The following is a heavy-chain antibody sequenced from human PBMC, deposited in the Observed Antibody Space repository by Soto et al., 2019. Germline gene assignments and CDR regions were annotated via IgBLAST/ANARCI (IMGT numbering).Heavy chain of an antibody. CDR3: ARYYYDSSGYSPLQFDY. Sequence: SLKVSCKASGGTFSSYAISWVRQAPGQGLEWMGGVIPIFGTPKHAQKFQGRVTITADESTSTAYMELSSLRSEDTAVYYCARYYYDSSGYSPLQFDYWGQGXLVTVYS. V-gene: IGHV1-69*13. CDR2: VIPIFGTP. CDR1: GGTFSSYA. J-gene: IGHJ4*02. D-gene: IGHD3-22*01.